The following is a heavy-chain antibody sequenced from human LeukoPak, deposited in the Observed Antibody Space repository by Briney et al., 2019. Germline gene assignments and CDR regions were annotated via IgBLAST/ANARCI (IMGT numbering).Heavy chain of an antibody. V-gene: IGHV3-23*03. J-gene: IGHJ4*02. Sequence: GGSLRLSCAASGFTFSSYAMSWVRQAPGKGLEWVSLIYSGGSTYYADSVKGRFTISRDNSKNTLYLQLNSLRAEDTAVYYCATSGNWGSPTHWGQGTLVIVSS. CDR3: ATSGNWGSPTH. CDR1: GFTFSSYA. CDR2: IYSGGST. D-gene: IGHD7-27*01.